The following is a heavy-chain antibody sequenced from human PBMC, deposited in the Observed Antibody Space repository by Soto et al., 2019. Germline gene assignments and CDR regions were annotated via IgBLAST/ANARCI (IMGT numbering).Heavy chain of an antibody. Sequence: QVQLVQSRAEVKKPGASVKVSCKASGYTLTSYGISWVRQAPGQGLEWVGWISPYNGNTNYAQKLQDRVTLTTDTSTSTAYMELRSLRPDDTAVYYGARADFDFWSGYSPFDYWGQGTLVTVSS. V-gene: IGHV1-18*01. D-gene: IGHD3-3*01. CDR1: GYTLTSYG. CDR2: ISPYNGNT. J-gene: IGHJ4*02. CDR3: ARADFDFWSGYSPFDY.